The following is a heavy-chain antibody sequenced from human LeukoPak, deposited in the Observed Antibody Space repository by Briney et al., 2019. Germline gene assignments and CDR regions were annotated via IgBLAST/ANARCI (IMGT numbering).Heavy chain of an antibody. CDR3: ARDPGYYDSSGYFDY. Sequence: SAKVSCKASGGTFTSYAISWVRQAPAQGLEWMGGIIPICGTANYAQKFQGRVTITADESMSTAYMELSSLRSEDTAVYYCARDPGYYDSSGYFDYWGQGTLVTVSS. CDR2: IIPICGTA. D-gene: IGHD3-22*01. V-gene: IGHV1-69*13. CDR1: GGTFTSYA. J-gene: IGHJ4*02.